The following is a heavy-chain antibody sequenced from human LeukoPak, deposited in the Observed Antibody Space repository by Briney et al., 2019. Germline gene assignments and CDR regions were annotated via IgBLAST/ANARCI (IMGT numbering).Heavy chain of an antibody. V-gene: IGHV3-30*18. CDR2: ISYDGSNK. J-gene: IGHJ4*02. D-gene: IGHD6-13*01. Sequence: GGSLRLSCAASGFTFSSYGMHWVRQAPGKGPEWVAVISYDGSNKYYADSVKGRFTISRDNSKNTLYLQMNSLRAEDTAVYYCAKDRTGQQLVLDYWGQGTLVTVSS. CDR1: GFTFSSYG. CDR3: AKDRTGQQLVLDY.